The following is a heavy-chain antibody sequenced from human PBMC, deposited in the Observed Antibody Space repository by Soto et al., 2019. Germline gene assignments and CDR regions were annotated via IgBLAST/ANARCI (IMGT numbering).Heavy chain of an antibody. J-gene: IGHJ6*03. CDR1: GFTFSSYA. CDR2: ISGSGGST. Sequence: GSLRLSCAASGFTFSSYAMSWVRQAPGKGLEWVSAISGSGGSTYYADSVKGRFTISRDNSKNTLYLQMNSLRAEDTAVYYCSKSVTTLTTGYYYYLDVWGKGTTVTVSS. D-gene: IGHD4-4*01. CDR3: SKSVTTLTTGYYYYLDV. V-gene: IGHV3-23*01.